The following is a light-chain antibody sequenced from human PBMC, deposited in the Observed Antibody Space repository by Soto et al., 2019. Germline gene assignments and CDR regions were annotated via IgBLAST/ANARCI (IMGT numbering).Light chain of an antibody. J-gene: IGKJ2*02. CDR3: QQYNNWHPWT. CDR1: QSVSSN. CDR2: GAS. V-gene: IGKV3-15*01. Sequence: EIVMTQSPATLSVSPGERATLSCRASQSVSSNLAWYQQKPGQAPRLLIYGASTRATGIPARFSGSRSGTEFTLTISSLQSEDFAVYYCQQYNNWHPWTFGQGTKLEIK.